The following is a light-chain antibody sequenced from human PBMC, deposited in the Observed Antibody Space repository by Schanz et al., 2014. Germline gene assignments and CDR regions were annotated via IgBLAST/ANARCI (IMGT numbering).Light chain of an antibody. V-gene: IGLV1-44*01. CDR3: AAWDDSLNGHVV. Sequence: QSVLTQPPSASGPPGQRVTISCSGSSSNIGSNPVNWYQQLPRAAPTLLIYTSDQRPSGVPDRFSGSKSGTSASLAISGLQSEDEAHYYCAAWDDSLNGHVVFGGGTKLTVL. CDR2: TSD. J-gene: IGLJ2*01. CDR1: SSNIGSNP.